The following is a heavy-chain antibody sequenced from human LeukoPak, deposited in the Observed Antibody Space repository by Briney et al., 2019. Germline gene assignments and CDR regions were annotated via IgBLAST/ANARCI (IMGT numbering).Heavy chain of an antibody. J-gene: IGHJ4*02. Sequence: ASVKVPCKASGYTFTSYYIHWVRQAPGQGLEWMGIVNPSGGSTSYAQKFQGRVTMTRDTSTSTVYMELSSLRSEDTAVYYCATDRDSTHLNYWGQGTLVTVSS. CDR2: VNPSGGST. CDR3: ATDRDSTHLNY. V-gene: IGHV1-46*01. CDR1: GYTFTSYY. D-gene: IGHD5-24*01.